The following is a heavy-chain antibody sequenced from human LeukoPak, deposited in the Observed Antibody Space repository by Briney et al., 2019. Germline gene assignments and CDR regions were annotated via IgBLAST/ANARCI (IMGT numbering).Heavy chain of an antibody. CDR2: ISGSGGST. CDR3: AKGVFVTTGHLGY. D-gene: IGHD4-17*01. V-gene: IGHV3-23*01. Sequence: GGSLRLSCAASGFTFSSYAMSWVRQAPGKGLEWVSAISGSGGSTYYADSVKGRLTISRDNSKNTLYLQMNSLRAEDTAVYYCAKGVFVTTGHLGYRGQGTLVTVSS. J-gene: IGHJ4*02. CDR1: GFTFSSYA.